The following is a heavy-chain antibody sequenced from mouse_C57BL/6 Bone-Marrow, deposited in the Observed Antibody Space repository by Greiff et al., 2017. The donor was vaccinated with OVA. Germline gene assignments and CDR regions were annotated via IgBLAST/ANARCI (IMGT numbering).Heavy chain of an antibody. CDR3: ARSYDGYPAWFAY. Sequence: QVQLQQPGAELVRPGSSVKLSCKASGYTFTSYWMHWVKQRPIQGLEWIGNIDPSDSETHYNQKFKDKATLTVDKSSSTAYMQLSSLTSEDSAVYYCARSYDGYPAWFAYWGQGTLVTVSA. J-gene: IGHJ3*01. D-gene: IGHD2-3*01. CDR1: GYTFTSYW. CDR2: IDPSDSET. V-gene: IGHV1-52*01.